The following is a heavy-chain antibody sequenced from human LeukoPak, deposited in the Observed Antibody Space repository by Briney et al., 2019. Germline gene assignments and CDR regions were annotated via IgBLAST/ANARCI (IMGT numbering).Heavy chain of an antibody. V-gene: IGHV1-69*05. CDR2: IIPIFGTA. J-gene: IGHJ4*02. Sequence: SVKVSCKASGGTLSSYAISWVRQAPGQGLEWMGRIIPIFGTANYAQKFQGRVTITTDESTSTAYMELSSLRSEDTAVYYCARDKIRRDGYRDSYWGQGTLVTVSS. D-gene: IGHD5-24*01. CDR1: GGTLSSYA. CDR3: ARDKIRRDGYRDSY.